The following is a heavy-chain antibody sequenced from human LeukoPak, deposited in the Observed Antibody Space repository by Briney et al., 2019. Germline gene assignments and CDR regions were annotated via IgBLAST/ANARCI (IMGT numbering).Heavy chain of an antibody. V-gene: IGHV3-23*01. CDR1: AFTFSSYA. D-gene: IGHD1-26*01. CDR2: ISGTGGTT. CDR3: AKEGSGSLYYLHY. J-gene: IGHJ4*02. Sequence: GGSLRLSCAASAFTFSSYAMSWVRQAPGKGLEWVSAISGTGGTTSYADSAKGRFTISRDHSTKPLYRRMNSLRAEDTALSYRAKEGSGSLYYLHYWGQGTLVSVSS.